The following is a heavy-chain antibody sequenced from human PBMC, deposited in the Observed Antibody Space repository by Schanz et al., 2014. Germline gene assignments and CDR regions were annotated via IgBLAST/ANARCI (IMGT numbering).Heavy chain of an antibody. J-gene: IGHJ4*02. V-gene: IGHV3-21*01. CDR3: VRDKKGFVAVAGRAPFDY. CDR1: GFTFISYD. D-gene: IGHD6-19*01. CDR2: ISSSSSYI. Sequence: EVQLVESGGGLVQPGRSLRLSCVASGFTFISYDIHWVRQAPGKGLEWVSSISSSSSYISYADSMRGRFTISRDNAKNSLYLQVNNLSAEDTAVYYCVRDKKGFVAVAGRAPFDYWGQGTLVTVSS.